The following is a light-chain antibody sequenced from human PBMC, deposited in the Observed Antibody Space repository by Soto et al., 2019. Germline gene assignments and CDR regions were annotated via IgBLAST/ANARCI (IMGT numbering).Light chain of an antibody. J-gene: IGKJ5*01. Sequence: DIQMTQSPSSVSASVGDRVTITCRASQGIRRWLAWYQQKPGKAPKLLIYGASSLQSGVPSRFSGSGSGTDFTLTISSLQPEDFATYYCQQANSFPITFGQGTRLEIK. CDR3: QQANSFPIT. CDR1: QGIRRW. CDR2: GAS. V-gene: IGKV1-12*01.